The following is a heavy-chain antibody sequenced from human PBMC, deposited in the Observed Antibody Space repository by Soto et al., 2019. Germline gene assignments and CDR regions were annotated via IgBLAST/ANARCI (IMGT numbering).Heavy chain of an antibody. J-gene: IGHJ4*02. Sequence: GGSLRLSCAASGFTFSDHAMSWVRQAPGKGLEWVSAITGNGGDPRYAASVKGRFTISRDRTKSTLYLQMNSLRAEDTAVYFCAKATYHYDSGSYYRVFFDYWGQGTLVTVSS. CDR3: AKATYHYDSGSYYRVFFDY. CDR1: GFTFSDHA. V-gene: IGHV3-23*01. CDR2: ITGNGGDP. D-gene: IGHD3-22*01.